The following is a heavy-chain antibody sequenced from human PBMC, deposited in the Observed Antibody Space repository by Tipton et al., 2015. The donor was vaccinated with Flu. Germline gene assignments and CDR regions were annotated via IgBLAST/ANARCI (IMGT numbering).Heavy chain of an antibody. CDR1: GGPMSDFY. CDR2: IYTSGST. Sequence: TLSLTCTVSGGPMSDFYWSWIRQAAGKGLEWLGRIYTSGSTNYNPSLKSRVTISVDTSKNHFSLKLSSVTAADTAVYYCASGGYDGSANAGFFGYWGQGTLVTVSS. V-gene: IGHV4-4*07. D-gene: IGHD3-22*01. J-gene: IGHJ4*03. CDR3: ASGGYDGSANAGFFGY.